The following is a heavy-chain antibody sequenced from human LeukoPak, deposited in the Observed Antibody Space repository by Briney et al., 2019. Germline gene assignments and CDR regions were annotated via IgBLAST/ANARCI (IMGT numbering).Heavy chain of an antibody. V-gene: IGHV4-4*02. J-gene: IGHJ4*02. CDR1: GGSIRSSNW. CDR3: AREAGYSSSWYLDY. D-gene: IGHD6-13*01. CDR2: IYHSGST. Sequence: SETLSLTCAVYGGSIRSSNWWSWVRQPPGKGLECIGEIYHSGSTNYNPSLKSRVTISVDKSKNQFSLKLSSVTAADTAVYYCAREAGYSSSWYLDYWGQGTLVTVSS.